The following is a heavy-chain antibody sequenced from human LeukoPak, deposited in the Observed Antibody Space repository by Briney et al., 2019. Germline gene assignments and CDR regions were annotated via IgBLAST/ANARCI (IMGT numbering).Heavy chain of an antibody. V-gene: IGHV3-74*01. Sequence: GGSLRLSCAASGFTFSSYWMHWVRQAPGKGLVWVSRINNDGSSTTYADSVKGRFTISRDDSKNTLYLQMNSLRAGDTAVYYCAKPHFDDWGQGTLVTVSS. CDR3: AKPHFDD. CDR2: INNDGSST. J-gene: IGHJ4*02. CDR1: GFTFSSYW.